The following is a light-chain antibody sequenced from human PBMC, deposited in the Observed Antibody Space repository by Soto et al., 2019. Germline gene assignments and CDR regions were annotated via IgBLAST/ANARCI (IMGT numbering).Light chain of an antibody. J-gene: IGKJ1*01. CDR2: AAA. CDR3: QLYGSSQWT. V-gene: IGKV3-20*01. CDR1: QSVSSSY. Sequence: EFVLTQSPGTLSLSPGERATLSCRASQSVSSSYLVWYQQKPGQAPRLLIYAAASRAAGIPDGFSGGGSGTDFTLTISRLEPEDFAVYYCQLYGSSQWTFGQGTKVDIK.